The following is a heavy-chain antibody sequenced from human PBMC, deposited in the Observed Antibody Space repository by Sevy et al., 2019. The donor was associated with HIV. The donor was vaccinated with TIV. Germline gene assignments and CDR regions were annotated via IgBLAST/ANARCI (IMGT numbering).Heavy chain of an antibody. CDR3: AKDPPNQDYYDSSSSRYFDS. CDR1: GFTFSNYA. D-gene: IGHD3-22*01. V-gene: IGHV3-23*01. J-gene: IGHJ4*02. CDR2: ISTSGDNT. Sequence: GGSLRLSCAASGFTFSNYAMSWVRQAPGKGLQWVSVISTSGDNTYYADSVKGRFTISRDNSKNILYLQMSSLSAEDTAVYFCAKDPPNQDYYDSSSSRYFDSWGQGTLVTVSS.